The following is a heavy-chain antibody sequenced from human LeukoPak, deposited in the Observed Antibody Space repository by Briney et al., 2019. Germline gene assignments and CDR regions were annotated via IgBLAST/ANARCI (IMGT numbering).Heavy chain of an antibody. CDR2: IYTSGST. D-gene: IGHD1-26*01. J-gene: IGHJ4*02. CDR3: ARVSWGVYGSYQEATHFDY. V-gene: IGHV4-61*02. Sequence: PSQTLSLTCTVSGGSISSGSYYWSWLRQPAGKGLEWIGRIYTSGSTNYNPSLKSRVTISVDTSKNQFSLKLSSVTAADTAVYYCARVSWGVYGSYQEATHFDYWGQGTLVTVSS. CDR1: GGSISSGSYY.